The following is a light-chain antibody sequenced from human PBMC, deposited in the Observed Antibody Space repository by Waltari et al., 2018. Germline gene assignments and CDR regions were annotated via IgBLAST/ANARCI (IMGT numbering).Light chain of an antibody. CDR1: QSMSSY. CDR3: QQSYSTL. CDR2: AAS. Sequence: DIQMTQSPSSLSASVGDRVTNTCRASQSMSSYLNWYQQKPGKAPKLLSYAASSLQSGVPSRFSGSGSGTDFTLTSSSLQPEDFATYDCQQSYSTLFGQGTRLEIK. J-gene: IGKJ5*01. V-gene: IGKV1-39*01.